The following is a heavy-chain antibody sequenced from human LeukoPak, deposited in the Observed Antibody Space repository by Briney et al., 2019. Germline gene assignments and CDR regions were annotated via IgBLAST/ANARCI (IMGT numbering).Heavy chain of an antibody. V-gene: IGHV4-59*11. CDR3: ARDRYDFWRGYPVGYYYYYMDV. CDR1: GGSISGHY. D-gene: IGHD3-3*01. Sequence: SETLSLSCTVSGGSISGHYWSWIRQPPGKGLEWIGYIYYSGSTNYNPSLKSRVTISVDTSKNQFSLKLSSVTAADTAVYYCARDRYDFWRGYPVGYYYYYMDVWGKGTTVTVSS. J-gene: IGHJ6*03. CDR2: IYYSGST.